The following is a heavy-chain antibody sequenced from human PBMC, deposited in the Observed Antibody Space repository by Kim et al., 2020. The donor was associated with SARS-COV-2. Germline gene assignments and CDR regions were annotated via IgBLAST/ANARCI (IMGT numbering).Heavy chain of an antibody. V-gene: IGHV1-8*01. J-gene: IGHJ4*02. Sequence: YAQKFQGRVTMTRNTSISTAYMELSSLRSEDTAVYYCARYSQSTSCYDYWGQGTLVTVSS. D-gene: IGHD2-2*01. CDR3: ARYSQSTSCYDY.